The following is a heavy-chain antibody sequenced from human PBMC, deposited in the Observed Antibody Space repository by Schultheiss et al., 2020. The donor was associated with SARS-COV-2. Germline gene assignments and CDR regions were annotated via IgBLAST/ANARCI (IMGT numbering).Heavy chain of an antibody. CDR3: ARDRSSGSLDY. D-gene: IGHD1-26*01. Sequence: GGSLRLSCAASGFTFSSYGMHWVRQAPGKGLEWVAVIWYDGSNKYYADSVKGRFTISRDNSKNTLYLQMNSLRAEDTAVYYCARDRSSGSLDYWGQGTLVTVSS. V-gene: IGHV3-33*01. CDR1: GFTFSSYG. CDR2: IWYDGSNK. J-gene: IGHJ4*02.